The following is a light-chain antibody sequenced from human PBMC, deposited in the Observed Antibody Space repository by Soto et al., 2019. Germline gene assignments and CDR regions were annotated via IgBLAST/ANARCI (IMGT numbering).Light chain of an antibody. CDR3: SSYRSSTHVI. Sequence: QSVLTQPASVSGSPGQSITISCTGTSSDVGAYNYVSWYQQHPDKAPKLMIFEVSDRPSGVSNRFSGSNSGNTASLTISGLQAEDAADYYCSSYRSSTHVIFGGGTKLTVL. J-gene: IGLJ2*01. V-gene: IGLV2-14*01. CDR1: SSDVGAYNY. CDR2: EVS.